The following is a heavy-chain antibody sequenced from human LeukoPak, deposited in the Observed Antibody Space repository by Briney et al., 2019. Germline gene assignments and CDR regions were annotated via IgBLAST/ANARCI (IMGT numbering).Heavy chain of an antibody. CDR2: IIPIFGTA. CDR1: GGTFSSYA. J-gene: IGHJ5*02. CDR3: ARFPQYSYGTYNWFDP. V-gene: IGHV1-69*05. D-gene: IGHD5-18*01. Sequence: ASVKVSCKASGGTFSSYAISWVRQAPGQGLEWMGGIIPIFGTANYAQKFQGRVTITTDESTSTAYMELSSLRSEDTAVYYCARFPQYSYGTYNWFDPWGQGTLVTVSS.